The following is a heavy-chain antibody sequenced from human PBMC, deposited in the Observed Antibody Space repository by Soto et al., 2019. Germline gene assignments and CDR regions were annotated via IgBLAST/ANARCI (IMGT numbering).Heavy chain of an antibody. Sequence: PSQTLSLTCAISGDSVSSNSAAWNWIRQSPSRGLEWLGRTYYRSKWYNDYAVSVKSRITINPDTSKNQFSLQLNSVTPEDTAVYYCARDQDIVATIGYYYYGMDVWGQGTTVTV. J-gene: IGHJ6*02. CDR1: GDSVSSNSAA. D-gene: IGHD5-12*01. CDR3: ARDQDIVATIGYYYYGMDV. CDR2: TYYRSKWYN. V-gene: IGHV6-1*01.